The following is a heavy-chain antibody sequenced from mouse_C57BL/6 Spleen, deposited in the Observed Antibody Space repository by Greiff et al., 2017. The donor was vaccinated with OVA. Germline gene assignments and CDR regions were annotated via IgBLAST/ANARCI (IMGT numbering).Heavy chain of an antibody. J-gene: IGHJ2*01. Sequence: QVQLQQPGAELVRPGSSVKLSCKASGYTFTSYWMHWVKQRPIQGLEWIGNIDPSDSETHYNQKFKDKATLTVDKSSSTAYMQLSSLTSEDSAVYYWASIDSSGYDYWGQGTTLTVSS. CDR1: GYTFTSYW. CDR3: ASIDSSGYDY. D-gene: IGHD3-2*02. V-gene: IGHV1-52*01. CDR2: IDPSDSET.